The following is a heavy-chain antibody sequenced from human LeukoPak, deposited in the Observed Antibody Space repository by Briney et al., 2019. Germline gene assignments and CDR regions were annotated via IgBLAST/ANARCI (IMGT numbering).Heavy chain of an antibody. CDR2: INHSGST. D-gene: IGHD2-21*02. CDR3: ARLGSDLVTAILDALDY. CDR1: GGSFSGYY. V-gene: IGHV4-34*01. J-gene: IGHJ4*02. Sequence: PSETLSLTCAVYGGSFSGYYWSWIRQPPGKGLEWIGEINHSGSTNYNPSLKSRVTISVDTSKNQFSLKLSSVTAADTAVYYCARLGSDLVTAILDALDYWGQGTLVTVSS.